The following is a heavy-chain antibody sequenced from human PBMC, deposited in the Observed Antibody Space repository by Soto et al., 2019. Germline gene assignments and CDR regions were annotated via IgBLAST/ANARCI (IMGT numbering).Heavy chain of an antibody. CDR1: GYTFTDSY. CDR2: INPSTGDR. Sequence: ASVKVSCKASGYTFTDSYIHWVRQAPGQGLEWMGWINPSTGDRNYAQKFQGRVTMTRDTFISTAYMELRSLISDDTAVYYCARTHDLVLDYWGQGTMGTVSS. J-gene: IGHJ4*02. V-gene: IGHV1-2*02. D-gene: IGHD3-3*01. CDR3: ARTHDLVLDY.